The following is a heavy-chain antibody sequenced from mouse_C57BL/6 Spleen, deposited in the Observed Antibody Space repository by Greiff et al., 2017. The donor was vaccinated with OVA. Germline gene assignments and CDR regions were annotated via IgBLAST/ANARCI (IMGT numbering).Heavy chain of an antibody. CDR1: GYTFTDYY. V-gene: IGHV1-19*01. D-gene: IGHD2-4*01. CDR3: ARSNYDYDDAMDY. J-gene: IGHJ4*01. CDR2: INPYNGGT. Sequence: EVQLQQSGPVLVKPGASVKMSCKASGYTFTDYYMNWVKQSHGKSLEWIGVINPYNGGTSYNQKFKGKATLTVDKSSSTAYMELNSLTSEDSAVYYCARSNYDYDDAMDYWGQGTSVTVSS.